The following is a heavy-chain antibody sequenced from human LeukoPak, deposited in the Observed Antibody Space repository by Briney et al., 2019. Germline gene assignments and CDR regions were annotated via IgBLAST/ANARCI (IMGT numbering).Heavy chain of an antibody. Sequence: GGSLRLSCATSGFTFSSYGMHWVRQAPGKGLEWVAVISYDGSNKYYADSVKGRFTISRDNSKNTLYLQMNSLRAEDTAVYYCAKDGSYYGSGSYYYQPVDYWGQGTLVTVSS. J-gene: IGHJ4*02. D-gene: IGHD3-10*01. CDR2: ISYDGSNK. CDR3: AKDGSYYGSGSYYYQPVDY. V-gene: IGHV3-30*18. CDR1: GFTFSSYG.